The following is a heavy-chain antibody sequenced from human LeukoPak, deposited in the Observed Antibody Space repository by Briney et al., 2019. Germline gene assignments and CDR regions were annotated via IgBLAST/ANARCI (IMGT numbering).Heavy chain of an antibody. D-gene: IGHD3-16*01. Sequence: ASVKVSCKASGGTFSSYAISWVRQAPGQGLEWMGRIIPILGIANYAQKFQGRVTITADKSTSTAYMELSSLRSEDTAVYYCARDIGFQYDADAFDIWGQGTMVTVSS. CDR2: IIPILGIA. J-gene: IGHJ3*02. CDR3: ARDIGFQYDADAFDI. CDR1: GGTFSSYA. V-gene: IGHV1-69*04.